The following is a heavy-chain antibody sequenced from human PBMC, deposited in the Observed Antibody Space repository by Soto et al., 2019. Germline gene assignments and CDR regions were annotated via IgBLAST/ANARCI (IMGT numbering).Heavy chain of an antibody. CDR3: TNWRASFNFGY. CDR1: GVSVSNYG. CDR2: IFRDGNTK. J-gene: IGHJ4*02. V-gene: IGHV3-33*06. Sequence: GGSLRLACAASGVSVSNYGMHWVRQAPGKGLEWVAAIFRDGNTKQYADSVKGRFSVSRDNSQNTLYLQMNSLRTEDTAVDYCTNWRASFNFGYWGQGALGTVSS.